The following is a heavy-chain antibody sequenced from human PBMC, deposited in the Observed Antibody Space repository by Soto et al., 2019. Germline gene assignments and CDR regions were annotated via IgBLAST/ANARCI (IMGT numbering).Heavy chain of an antibody. Sequence: EVQLLESGGGLVQPGGSLRLSCAASGFTFTNYAMSWVRQAPGKGLEWVSGMSGSGGSTYYADSVKGRFTISRDNSKNTLYLQMNSLRAEDTALYYCAKSWEGYGSGMYYFDSWGQGTLVTVSS. CDR2: MSGSGGST. V-gene: IGHV3-23*01. J-gene: IGHJ4*02. CDR3: AKSWEGYGSGMYYFDS. CDR1: GFTFTNYA. D-gene: IGHD3-10*01.